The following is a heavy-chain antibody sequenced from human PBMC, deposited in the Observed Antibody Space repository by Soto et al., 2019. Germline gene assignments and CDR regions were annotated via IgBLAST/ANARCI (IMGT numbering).Heavy chain of an antibody. D-gene: IGHD2-15*01. V-gene: IGHV3-9*01. CDR1: GFTFDDYA. J-gene: IGHJ6*02. CDR2: LSWNSGSI. Sequence: GGSLRLSCAAPGFTFDDYAMHWVRQAPGKGLEWVSGLSWNSGSIGYADSVKGRFTISRDNAKNSLYLQMNSLRAEDTALYYCARVVAATPPYDYYYYGMDVWGQGTTVTVSS. CDR3: ARVVAATPPYDYYYYGMDV.